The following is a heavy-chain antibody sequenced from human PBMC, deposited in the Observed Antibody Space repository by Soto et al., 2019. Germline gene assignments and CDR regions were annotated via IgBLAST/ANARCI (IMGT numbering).Heavy chain of an antibody. CDR2: ISYDGSNK. J-gene: IGHJ4*02. V-gene: IGHV3-30-3*01. CDR3: ARYPLNPYYYDSSGYPDY. D-gene: IGHD3-22*01. CDR1: GFTFSSYA. Sequence: QVQLVESGGGVVQPGRSLRLSCAASGFTFSSYAMHWVRQAPGKGLEWVAVISYDGSNKYYADSVKGRFTISRDNSKDTLYLQMNSLRAEDTAVYYCARYPLNPYYYDSSGYPDYWGPGTLVTGSS.